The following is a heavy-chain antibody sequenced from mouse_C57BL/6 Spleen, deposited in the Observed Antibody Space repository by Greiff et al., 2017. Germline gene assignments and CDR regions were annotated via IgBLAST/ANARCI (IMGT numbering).Heavy chain of an antibody. D-gene: IGHD1-1*01. J-gene: IGHJ4*01. V-gene: IGHV1-62-2*01. CDR2: FYPGSGSI. CDR3: ARHEGGLYGSSYYAMDY. Sequence: VQLQQSGAELVKPGASVKLSCKASGYTFTEYTIHWVQQRSGQGLEWIGWFYPGSGSIKYNEKFKDKATLTADKSSSTVYMELSRLTSEDSAVYFCARHEGGLYGSSYYAMDYWGQGTSVTVSS. CDR1: GYTFTEYT.